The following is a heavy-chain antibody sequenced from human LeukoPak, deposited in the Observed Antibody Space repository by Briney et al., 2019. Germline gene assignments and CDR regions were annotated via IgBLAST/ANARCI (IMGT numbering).Heavy chain of an antibody. Sequence: ASVKVSCKASGYTFTSYGISWVRQAPGQGLEWMGWISAYNGNTNYAQKLQGRVTMTTDTSTSTAYMELRSLRSDDTAVYYCARDEYTGYCSGGSYYSLMIDYWGQGTLVTVSS. CDR2: ISAYNGNT. J-gene: IGHJ4*02. V-gene: IGHV1-18*01. D-gene: IGHD2-15*01. CDR3: ARDEYTGYCSGGSYYSLMIDY. CDR1: GYTFTSYG.